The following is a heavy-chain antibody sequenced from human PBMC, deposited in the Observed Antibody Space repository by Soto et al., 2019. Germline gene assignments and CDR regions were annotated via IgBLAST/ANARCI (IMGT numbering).Heavy chain of an antibody. CDR3: ARVGPAAIDPHYGMDV. CDR2: IKQGGSEQ. D-gene: IGHD2-2*01. CDR1: GFTFSSYW. J-gene: IGHJ6*02. V-gene: IGHV3-7*03. Sequence: GGSLRLSCAASGFTFSSYWMSWVRQAPGKGLVWVANIKQGGSEQYYVDSVKGRFTISRDNAKSSLYLQMNSLRAEDTAVYYCARVGPAAIDPHYGMDVWGQGTTVTVSS.